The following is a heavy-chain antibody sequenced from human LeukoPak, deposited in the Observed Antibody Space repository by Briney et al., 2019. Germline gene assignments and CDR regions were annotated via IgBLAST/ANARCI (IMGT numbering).Heavy chain of an antibody. CDR3: ATGEPRPVGATNAFDI. J-gene: IGHJ3*02. Sequence: ASVKVSCKVSGYTLTELSMHWVRQAPGKGLEWMGGFDPEDGETIYAQKFQGRVTMTEDTSTDTAYMELSSLRSEDTAVYYCATGEPRPVGATNAFDIWGQGTMVTVSS. D-gene: IGHD1-26*01. CDR2: FDPEDGET. CDR1: GYTLTELS. V-gene: IGHV1-24*01.